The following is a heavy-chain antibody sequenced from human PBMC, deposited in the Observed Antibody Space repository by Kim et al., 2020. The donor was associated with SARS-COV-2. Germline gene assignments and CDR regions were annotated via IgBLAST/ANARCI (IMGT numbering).Heavy chain of an antibody. J-gene: IGHJ6*01. D-gene: IGHD3-16*01. CDR2: VYFTGVT. Sequence: SETLSLTCTVSSGSVNSGHYFWSWIRQPPGKGLEWIGFVYFTGVTTYNPSLTSRVTISIDTSKNEFSLRMSSVTAADTATYYCARDRNGGNAEDYMYYGMDVWGQGTTVTVSS. CDR3: ARDRNGGNAEDYMYYGMDV. V-gene: IGHV4-61*01. CDR1: SGSVNSGHYF.